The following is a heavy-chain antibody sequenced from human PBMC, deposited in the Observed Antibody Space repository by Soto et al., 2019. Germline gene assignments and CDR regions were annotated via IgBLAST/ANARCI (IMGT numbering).Heavy chain of an antibody. CDR3: AGHTPAISTSEH. D-gene: IGHD2-15*01. V-gene: IGHV4-39*01. Sequence: SETLSLTCTVSGGCISSSSYYWGWIRQPPGKGLEWIGSIFYSGSTYYNPSLKSRVTISVDTSKNQFSLKLSSVTAADTAAYYCAGHTPAISTSEHWGKGTLVTVS. J-gene: IGHJ1*01. CDR1: GGCISSSSYY. CDR2: IFYSGST.